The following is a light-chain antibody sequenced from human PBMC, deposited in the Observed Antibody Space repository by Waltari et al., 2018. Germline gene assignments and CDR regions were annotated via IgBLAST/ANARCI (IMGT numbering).Light chain of an antibody. Sequence: DIVMTQSPDSLAVSLGERDTITCKSSQTVLKRSNNRNYLAWFQHKSGQPPKLLISWASTRESGVPDRFTGSGSGTDFTLVISSLQAEDVAVYYCQQYYSNPPLFGQGTRVEI. CDR3: QQYYSNPPL. J-gene: IGKJ1*01. CDR2: WAS. CDR1: QTVLKRSNNRNY. V-gene: IGKV4-1*01.